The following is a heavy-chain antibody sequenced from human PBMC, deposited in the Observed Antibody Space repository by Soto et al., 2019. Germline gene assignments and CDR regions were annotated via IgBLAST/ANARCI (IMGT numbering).Heavy chain of an antibody. D-gene: IGHD5-12*01. CDR1: GFTFTDHS. V-gene: IGHV3-48*04. Sequence: EVQLVESGGGLVQPGGSLRLSCTASGFTFTDHSMNWVRHAPGKGLEWLSYINDISNAIHYADSVKGRFAMPRDNAKKSVFLQMNSLRVEDTGGYYCARDRPTTFSADLWGQGTVVTVSS. J-gene: IGHJ3*01. CDR3: ARDRPTTFSADL. CDR2: INDISNAI.